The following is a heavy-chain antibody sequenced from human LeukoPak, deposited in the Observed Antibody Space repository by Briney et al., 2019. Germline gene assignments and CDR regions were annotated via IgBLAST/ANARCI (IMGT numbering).Heavy chain of an antibody. CDR1: GGSFRSSA. Sequence: SVKVSCKASGGSFRSSAISWVRQAPGQGLEWMGGIIPMFGAPNYAQKFQGRVTITTDESTSTAYMELSSLRSEDTAVYYCAREIDSSGYYNTYYFDYWGQGTLVTVSS. J-gene: IGHJ4*02. CDR3: AREIDSSGYYNTYYFDY. CDR2: IIPMFGAP. V-gene: IGHV1-69*05. D-gene: IGHD3-22*01.